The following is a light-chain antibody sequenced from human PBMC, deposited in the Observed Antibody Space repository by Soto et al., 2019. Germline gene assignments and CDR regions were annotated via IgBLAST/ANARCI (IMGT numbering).Light chain of an antibody. J-gene: IGLJ2*01. CDR1: GSNIGSNS. Sequence: QSVLTQPPSVSAAPGQTVTISCSGEGSNIGSNSVSWYQQVPGTAPKLLLYDNDKRPSGIPDRFSGSKSGTSATLGITGLQTADEADYYCGTWESYLSVGVFGGGTKVTVL. CDR2: DND. CDR3: GTWESYLSVGV. V-gene: IGLV1-51*01.